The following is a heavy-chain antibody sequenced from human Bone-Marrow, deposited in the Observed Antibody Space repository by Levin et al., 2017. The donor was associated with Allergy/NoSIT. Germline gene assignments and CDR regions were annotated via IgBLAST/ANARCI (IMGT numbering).Heavy chain of an antibody. Sequence: GESLKISCTGSGFTFNDYAMNWVRQAPGKGLEWVSVISAGFGSSTYYADSVKGRFTISRDRSKNTLYLQMNSLRADDTAVYYCAKDICPSSSCWYGGMDVWGQGTTVTVSS. CDR2: ISAGFGSST. CDR3: AKDICPSSSCWYGGMDV. CDR1: GFTFNDYA. V-gene: IGHV3-23*01. J-gene: IGHJ6*02. D-gene: IGHD2-2*01.